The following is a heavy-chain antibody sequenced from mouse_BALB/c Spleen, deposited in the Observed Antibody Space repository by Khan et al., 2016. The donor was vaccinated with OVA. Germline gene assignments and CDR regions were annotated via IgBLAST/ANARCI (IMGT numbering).Heavy chain of an antibody. CDR2: IWSDGST. Sequence: VQLQESGPGLVAPSQSLSITCTVSGFSLTNYGVHWVRQPPGKGLEWLVVIWSDGSTTYNSALKSRLTISKDNSKSQVFLKMNSLQTDDTAMYFCAGHHYYYYEFMDYWGQGTSVTVSS. CDR3: AGHHYYYYEFMDY. D-gene: IGHD1-1*01. CDR1: GFSLTNYG. V-gene: IGHV2-6*02. J-gene: IGHJ4*01.